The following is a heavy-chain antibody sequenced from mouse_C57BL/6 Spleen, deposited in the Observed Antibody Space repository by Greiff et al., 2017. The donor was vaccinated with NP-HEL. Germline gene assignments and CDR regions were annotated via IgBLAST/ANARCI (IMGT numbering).Heavy chain of an antibody. D-gene: IGHD1-1*02. CDR2: INPSSGYT. V-gene: IGHV1-7*01. CDR1: GYTFTSYW. CDR3: ARGVATDYYAMDY. Sequence: QVQLKQSGAELAKPGASVKLSCKASGYTFTSYWMHWVKQRPGQGLEWIGYINPSSGYTKYNQKFKDKATLTADKSSSTAYMQLSSLTYEDSAVYYCARGVATDYYAMDYWGQGTSVTVSS. J-gene: IGHJ4*01.